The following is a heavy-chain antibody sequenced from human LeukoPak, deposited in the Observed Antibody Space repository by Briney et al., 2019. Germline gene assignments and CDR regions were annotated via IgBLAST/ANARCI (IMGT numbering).Heavy chain of an antibody. CDR3: ARVRGRWISGAQFIVGATGFDY. CDR2: LYYSGST. D-gene: IGHD1-26*01. Sequence: SETLSLTCTVSGGSISSSSYYWGWLRQPPGKGLEGIGYLYYSGSTNYNPSLKSRVTITVDTSKNQFSLKLSSVTAADTAVYYCARVRGRWISGAQFIVGATGFDYWNQGTPVTVSS. J-gene: IGHJ4*02. V-gene: IGHV4-61*05. CDR1: GGSISSSSYY.